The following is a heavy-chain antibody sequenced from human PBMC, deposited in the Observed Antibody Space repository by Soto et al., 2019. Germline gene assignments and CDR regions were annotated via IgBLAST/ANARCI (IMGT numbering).Heavy chain of an antibody. J-gene: IGHJ5*02. CDR2: IYWDDDK. CDR3: AHSLIGYYYGSSGSNCFAP. V-gene: IGHV2-5*02. Sequence: QITLKESGPTLVKPTQTLTLTCTFSGFSLSTSGVGVGWIRQPPGKALEWLALIYWDDDKRYSPSLKSRLTSTKYTSNNHVVVTMTNMDPVDPATYYCAHSLIGYYYGSSGSNCFAPWGQGTLVTVSS. CDR1: GFSLSTSGVG. D-gene: IGHD3-22*01.